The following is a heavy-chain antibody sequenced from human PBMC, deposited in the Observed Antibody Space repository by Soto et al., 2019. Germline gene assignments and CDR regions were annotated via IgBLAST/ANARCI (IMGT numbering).Heavy chain of an antibody. Sequence: QVQLVQSGAEVKKPGASVKVSCKASGYTFTSYDINWLRQATGHGLEWMGWMNPNSGNTGYAQKFQGRVTMTRNTSMSTAYMEMSSLRSEDTAVYYCARGINYYDSGDDAFDIWGQGTMVTVSS. CDR1: GYTFTSYD. CDR3: ARGINYYDSGDDAFDI. V-gene: IGHV1-8*01. J-gene: IGHJ3*02. CDR2: MNPNSGNT. D-gene: IGHD3-10*01.